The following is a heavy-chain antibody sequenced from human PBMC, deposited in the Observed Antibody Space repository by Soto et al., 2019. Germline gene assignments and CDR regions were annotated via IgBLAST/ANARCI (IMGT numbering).Heavy chain of an antibody. D-gene: IGHD3-22*01. CDR2: INPNSGGT. CDR3: ARGAKNQWHYYDSSGYLSDAFDI. V-gene: IGHV1-2*04. CDR1: GYTFTGYY. Sequence: QVQLVQSGAEVKKPGASVKVSCKASGYTFTGYYMHWVRQAPGQGLEWMGWINPNSGGTNYAQKFQGWVTMTRDTSISTAYMELSRLRSDDTAVYYCARGAKNQWHYYDSSGYLSDAFDIWGQGTMVTVSS. J-gene: IGHJ3*02.